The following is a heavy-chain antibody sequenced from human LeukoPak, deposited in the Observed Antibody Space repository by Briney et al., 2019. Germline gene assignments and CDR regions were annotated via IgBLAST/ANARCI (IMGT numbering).Heavy chain of an antibody. CDR1: GYTFTGYY. CDR3: ARDGTIAVAGY. V-gene: IGHV1-2*02. CDR2: INPNSGGT. Sequence: ASVKVSCKTSGYTFTGYYMHWVRQAPGQGLEWMGWINPNSGGTNYAQKFQGRVTMTRDTSISTANMELSSLRPDDMAVYYCARDGTIAVAGYWGQGTLVTVSS. J-gene: IGHJ4*02. D-gene: IGHD6-19*01.